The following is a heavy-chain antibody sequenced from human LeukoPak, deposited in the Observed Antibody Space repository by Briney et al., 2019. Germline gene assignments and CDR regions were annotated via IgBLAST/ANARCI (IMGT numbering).Heavy chain of an antibody. Sequence: GGSLRLSCPASGFHFSRQDMGWARQAPGKGLEGVSTISDRGDRRYYVDYVEGRFNMSRDNYKNTMYLQMNSLKDDDPAVYYCAKDDRRSSGWYFFDHWGQGILVTVSS. J-gene: IGHJ4*02. CDR2: ISDRGDRR. V-gene: IGHV3-23*01. CDR1: GFHFSRQD. CDR3: AKDDRRSSGWYFFDH. D-gene: IGHD6-19*01.